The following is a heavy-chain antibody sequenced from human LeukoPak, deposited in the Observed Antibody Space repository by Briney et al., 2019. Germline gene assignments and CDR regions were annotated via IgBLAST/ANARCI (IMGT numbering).Heavy chain of an antibody. Sequence: GGFLRLSCVASGFPFSGYWMDWVRQAPGKGMEWVANINQDGTTQYFAPSVKGRFSISRDNAKNSLYLQMNSLRAEDTAVYYCSRSLDYLGQGTLVTVSS. J-gene: IGHJ4*02. CDR2: INQDGTTQ. CDR3: SRSLDY. CDR1: GFPFSGYW. V-gene: IGHV3-7*01.